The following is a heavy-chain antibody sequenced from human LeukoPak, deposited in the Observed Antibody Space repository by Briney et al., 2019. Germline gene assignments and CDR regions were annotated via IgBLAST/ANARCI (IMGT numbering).Heavy chain of an antibody. CDR3: ARLSEHGTFDI. CDR2: MNPNSGNT. Sequence: ASVTVSCKASGYTFTSYDINWVRQATGQGLEWMGWMNPNSGNTGYAQKFQGRVTITRNTSISTAYMELSSLRSEDTAVYYCARLSEHGTFDIWGQGTMVTVSS. CDR1: GYTFTSYD. D-gene: IGHD1/OR15-1a*01. V-gene: IGHV1-8*03. J-gene: IGHJ3*02.